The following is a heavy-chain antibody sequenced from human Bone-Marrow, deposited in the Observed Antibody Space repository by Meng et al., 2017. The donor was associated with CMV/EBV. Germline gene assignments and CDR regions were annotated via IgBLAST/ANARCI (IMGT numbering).Heavy chain of an antibody. D-gene: IGHD3-22*01. CDR1: GGSISSSSYY. CDR2: IYYSGST. Sequence: GSLRLSCTVSGGSISSSSYYWGWIRQPPGKGLEWIGRIYYSGSTYYNPSLKSRVTISVDTSKNQFSLKLSSVTAADTAVYYCARSNFTYYYDSSGYYLFDYWGQGTMVAVSS. CDR3: ARSNFTYYYDSSGYYLFDY. V-gene: IGHV4-39*01. J-gene: IGHJ4*02.